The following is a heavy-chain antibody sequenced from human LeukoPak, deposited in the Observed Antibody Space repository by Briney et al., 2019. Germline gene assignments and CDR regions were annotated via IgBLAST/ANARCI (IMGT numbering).Heavy chain of an antibody. CDR2: INHSGST. J-gene: IGHJ4*02. V-gene: IGHV4-34*01. CDR1: GGSFSGYY. Sequence: SETLSLTCAVYGGSFSGYYWSWIRQPPGKVLEWIGEINHSGSTNYNPSLKRRVTISVDTSKNQFSLKLSSVTAADTAVYYCARRAHILTGYYSVYYFDYWGQGTLVTVSS. D-gene: IGHD3-9*01. CDR3: ARRAHILTGYYSVYYFDY.